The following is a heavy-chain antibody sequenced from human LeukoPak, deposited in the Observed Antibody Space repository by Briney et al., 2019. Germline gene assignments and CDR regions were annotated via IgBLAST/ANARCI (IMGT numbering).Heavy chain of an antibody. Sequence: SETLSLTCPVSGASMSNSFWSWIRQPAGQGLEWIGRIYTSGTTNYNPSLKSRVTLSVDTSNNQFSLKMTSVTAADTALYYCAKAPGGCGGTCEFDYWGQGTLVTVSS. V-gene: IGHV4-4*07. CDR3: AKAPGGCGGTCEFDY. D-gene: IGHD2-21*01. CDR2: IYTSGTT. J-gene: IGHJ4*02. CDR1: GASMSNSF.